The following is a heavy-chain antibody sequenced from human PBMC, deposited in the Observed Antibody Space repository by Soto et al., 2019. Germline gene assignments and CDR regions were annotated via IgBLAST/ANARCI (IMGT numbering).Heavy chain of an antibody. J-gene: IGHJ6*03. CDR3: ARDVSPVIRPFAGTTGAHYMDV. Sequence: EGQLVESGGALVQPGRSLRLSCAGSGFTFDDYAMHWVRQVPGKGLEGVSGISWDSVRMGYADSVKGRFTISRDHAKNSLYLQMNRLRAEDTALYYCARDVSPVIRPFAGTTGAHYMDVWGKGTTVTVSS. CDR2: ISWDSVRM. V-gene: IGHV3-9*01. CDR1: GFTFDDYA. D-gene: IGHD3-3*01.